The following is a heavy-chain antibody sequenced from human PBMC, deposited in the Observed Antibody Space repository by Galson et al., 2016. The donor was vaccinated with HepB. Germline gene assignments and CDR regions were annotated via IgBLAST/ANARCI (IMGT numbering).Heavy chain of an antibody. Sequence: SLRLSCAASGFTFSTSHMSWVRQAPGKGLEWVAYISPSTSYINYADSVNGRFTVSGDNAKNSLSLQINSLRAEDTAVYYCAGGSYAGPGRNYYRMDVWGQGTTVTVSS. J-gene: IGHJ6*02. CDR1: GFTFSTSH. D-gene: IGHD3-16*01. CDR2: ISPSTSYI. V-gene: IGHV3-11*06. CDR3: AGGSYAGPGRNYYRMDV.